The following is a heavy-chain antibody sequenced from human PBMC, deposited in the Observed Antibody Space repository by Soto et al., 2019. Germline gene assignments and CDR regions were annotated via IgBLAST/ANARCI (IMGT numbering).Heavy chain of an antibody. V-gene: IGHV1-3*01. CDR3: ARSGHYYYYYGMDV. CDR1: GYTFTSYA. D-gene: IGHD7-27*01. Sequence: ASVKVSCKASGYTFTSYAMHWVRQAPGQRLEWMGWINAGNGNTKYSQKFQGRVTITRDTSASTAYMELSSLRSEDTAVYYCARSGHYYYYYGMDVWGQGTTVTVSS. CDR2: INAGNGNT. J-gene: IGHJ6*02.